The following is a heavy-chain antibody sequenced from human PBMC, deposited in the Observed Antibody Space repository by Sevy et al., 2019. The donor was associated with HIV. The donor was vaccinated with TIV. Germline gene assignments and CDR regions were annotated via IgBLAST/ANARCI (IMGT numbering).Heavy chain of an antibody. CDR3: TYEGADSSGYDY. D-gene: IGHD3-22*01. Sequence: GGSLRLSYAASGFTFSNAWMSWVRQAPGKGLEWVGRIKSKTDGGTTDYAAPVKGRFTISRDDSKNTLYLQMNSLKTEDTAVYYCTYEGADSSGYDYWGQGTLVTVSS. V-gene: IGHV3-15*01. CDR2: IKSKTDGGTT. J-gene: IGHJ4*02. CDR1: GFTFSNAW.